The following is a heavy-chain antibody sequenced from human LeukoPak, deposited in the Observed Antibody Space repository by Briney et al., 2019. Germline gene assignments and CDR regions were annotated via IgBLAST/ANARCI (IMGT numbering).Heavy chain of an antibody. Sequence: ASVKVSCKASGGTFSSYAISWVRQAPGQELEWMGGIIPIFGTANYAQKFQGRVTITADKSTSTAYMELSSLRSEDTAVYYCARGQRTKPKPYYYYMDVWGKGTTVTVSS. CDR1: GGTFSSYA. D-gene: IGHD1-14*01. CDR2: IIPIFGTA. V-gene: IGHV1-69*06. CDR3: ARGQRTKPKPYYYYMDV. J-gene: IGHJ6*03.